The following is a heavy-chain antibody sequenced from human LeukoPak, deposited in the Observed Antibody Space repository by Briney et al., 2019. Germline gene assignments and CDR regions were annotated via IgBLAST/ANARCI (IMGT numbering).Heavy chain of an antibody. Sequence: ASVKVSCKASGYTFTSYYMHWVRQAPGQGLEWMGIINPSGGSTSYAQKFQGRVTMTRDTSTSTVYMELSSLRSEDTAVYYCAREPIVATNLGYYYYYMDVWGKGTTVTISS. D-gene: IGHD5-12*01. CDR2: INPSGGST. J-gene: IGHJ6*03. V-gene: IGHV1-46*01. CDR1: GYTFTSYY. CDR3: AREPIVATNLGYYYYYMDV.